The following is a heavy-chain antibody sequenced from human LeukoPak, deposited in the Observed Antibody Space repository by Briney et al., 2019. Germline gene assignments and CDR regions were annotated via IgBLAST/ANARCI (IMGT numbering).Heavy chain of an antibody. D-gene: IGHD4-23*01. V-gene: IGHV3-23*01. CDR2: ISGSGGST. CDR1: GFTFSSYA. J-gene: IGHJ4*02. Sequence: GGSLRLSCSASGFTFSSYAMSWVRQASGKGLEWVSAISGSGGSTYYADSVKGRFTISRDNSKNTLYLQMNSLRAEDTAVYYCAKVTVASQREDYWGQGTLVAVSS. CDR3: AKVTVASQREDY.